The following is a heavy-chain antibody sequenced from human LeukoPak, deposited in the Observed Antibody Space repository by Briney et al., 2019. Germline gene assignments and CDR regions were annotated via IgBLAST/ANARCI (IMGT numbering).Heavy chain of an antibody. J-gene: IGHJ4*02. CDR2: IIPIFGTA. V-gene: IGHV1-69*05. Sequence: SVKVSCKASGGTFSSYAISWVRQAPGQGLEWMGGIIPIFGTANSAQKFQGRVTITTDESTSTAYMELSSLRSEDTAVYYCARDRNPITIFGVVPLSFDYWGQGTLVTVSS. D-gene: IGHD3-3*01. CDR3: ARDRNPITIFGVVPLSFDY. CDR1: GGTFSSYA.